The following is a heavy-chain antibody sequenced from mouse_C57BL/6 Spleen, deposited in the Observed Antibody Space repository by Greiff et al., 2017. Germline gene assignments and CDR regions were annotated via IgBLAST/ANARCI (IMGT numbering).Heavy chain of an antibody. V-gene: IGHV1-82*01. Sequence: VQLQQSGPELVKPGASVKISCKASGYAFSSSWMNWVKQRPGKGLEWIGRIYPGDGDTNYNGKFKGKATLTADKSSSTAYMQLSSLTSEDSAVYVCARGGYDRYAMDYWGQGTSVTVSS. CDR3: ARGGYDRYAMDY. CDR1: GYAFSSSW. J-gene: IGHJ4*01. D-gene: IGHD2-2*01. CDR2: IYPGDGDT.